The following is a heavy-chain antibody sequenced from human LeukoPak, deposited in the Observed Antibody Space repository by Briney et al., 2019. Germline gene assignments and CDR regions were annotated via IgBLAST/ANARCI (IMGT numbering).Heavy chain of an antibody. D-gene: IGHD7-27*01. CDR2: LSGSGVTT. CDR1: GFTFSSYA. CDR3: AKSKNLGISGAFDY. J-gene: IGHJ4*02. V-gene: IGHV3-23*01. Sequence: GGSLRLSCAASGFTFSSYAMSWVRQAPGKGLEWVSTLSGSGVTTYYADSVRGRFTISRDNSNDTLYLQMNSLRAEDTAAYYCAKSKNLGISGAFDYWGQGTLVTVSS.